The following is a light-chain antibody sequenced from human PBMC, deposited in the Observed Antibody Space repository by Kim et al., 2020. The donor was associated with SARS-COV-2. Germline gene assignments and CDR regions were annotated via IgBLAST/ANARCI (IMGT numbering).Light chain of an antibody. J-gene: IGKJ1*01. V-gene: IGKV1-39*01. Sequence: SSFGDRVTITCRASQSISYFLNWYQQRPGKAPKLLIYGASTLHGGVPSRFSGSGSGTDFTLTISSQQPEDFATYYCQQSYTAPRTFGQGTKVDIK. CDR3: QQSYTAPRT. CDR1: QSISYF. CDR2: GAS.